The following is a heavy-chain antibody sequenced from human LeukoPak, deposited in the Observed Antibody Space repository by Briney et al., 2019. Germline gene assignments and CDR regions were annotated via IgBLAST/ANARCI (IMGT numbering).Heavy chain of an antibody. CDR3: ARDHCTNGVCYFDY. Sequence: ASVKVSCKTSGYTFTSYYVHWLRQAPGQGLEYMGVIYPHSDTTSYAQKFQGRVTMTRDTSTSTVYMELSSLRSEDTAVYYCARDHCTNGVCYFDYWGQRTLVTVSS. J-gene: IGHJ4*02. CDR2: IYPHSDTT. D-gene: IGHD2-8*01. CDR1: GYTFTSYY. V-gene: IGHV1-46*01.